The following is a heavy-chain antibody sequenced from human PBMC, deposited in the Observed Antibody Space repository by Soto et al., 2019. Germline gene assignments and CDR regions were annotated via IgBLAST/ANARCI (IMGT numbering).Heavy chain of an antibody. Sequence: PGGSLRLSCAASGFTFSSYGMHWVRQAPGKGLEWVAVIWYDGSNKYYGDSVKGRFTISRDNSKNTAYLQMNSLRAEDTAVYYCARDSQRGLFDYWGQGTLVTVSS. CDR1: GFTFSSYG. CDR2: IWYDGSNK. V-gene: IGHV3-33*01. CDR3: ARDSQRGLFDY. J-gene: IGHJ4*02.